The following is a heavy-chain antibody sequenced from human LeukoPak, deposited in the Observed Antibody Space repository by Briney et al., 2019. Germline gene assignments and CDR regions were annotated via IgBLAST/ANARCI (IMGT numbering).Heavy chain of an antibody. J-gene: IGHJ5*02. Sequence: PSETLSLTCTVSGGSISSYYWSWIRQPPGKGREWIGYIYYSGSTNYNPSLKSRVTISVDTSKNQFSLKLSSVTAADTAVYYCARFPPLTTVVTPPTNWFDPWGQGTLVTVSS. V-gene: IGHV4-59*01. CDR1: GGSISSYY. D-gene: IGHD4-23*01. CDR3: ARFPPLTTVVTPPTNWFDP. CDR2: IYYSGST.